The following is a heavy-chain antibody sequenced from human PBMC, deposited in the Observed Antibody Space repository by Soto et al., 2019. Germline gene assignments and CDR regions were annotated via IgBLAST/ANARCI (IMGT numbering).Heavy chain of an antibody. D-gene: IGHD3-10*01. J-gene: IGHJ4*01. CDR3: AKDLVRSGSVGY. CDR1: GFTYSSYA. Sequence: QVQLVGSGGGVVQPGRSLRLSCAASGFTYSSYAMHWVRQAPGKGLEWVAVISYDGSNKYYADSVKGRFTISRDNSKNTLYLQMNSLRAEDTAVYYCAKDLVRSGSVGYWGHGTLVTVSS. CDR2: ISYDGSNK. V-gene: IGHV3-30-3*01.